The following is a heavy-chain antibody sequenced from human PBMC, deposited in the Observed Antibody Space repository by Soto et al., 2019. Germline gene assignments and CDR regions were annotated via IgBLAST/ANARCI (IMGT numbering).Heavy chain of an antibody. D-gene: IGHD3-9*01. J-gene: IGHJ6*02. CDR3: ARSPVLRYFDWLLNYGMDV. CDR1: GGTFSSYA. Sequence: QVQLVQSGAEVKKPGSSVKVSCKASGGTFSSYAISWVRQAPGQGLEWMGGIIPIFGTANYAQKFQGRVTMTTDESTSTAYMELSSLRSEVTAVYSCARSPVLRYFDWLLNYGMDVWGQGTTVTVSS. CDR2: IIPIFGTA. V-gene: IGHV1-69*05.